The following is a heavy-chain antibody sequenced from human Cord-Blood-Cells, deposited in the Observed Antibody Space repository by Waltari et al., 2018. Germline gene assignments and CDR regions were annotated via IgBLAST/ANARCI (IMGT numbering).Heavy chain of an antibody. D-gene: IGHD5-12*01. Sequence: QVQLQESGPGLVKPSETLSLTCAVSGYSISSGYYWGWIRQPPGKGLEWIGSIYHSGCTYYIPSLKSRVTISVDTSKNQFSLKLSSVTAADTAVYYCARGRLHGDSGYDYFDYWGQGTLVTVSS. CDR2: IYHSGCT. CDR3: ARGRLHGDSGYDYFDY. CDR1: GYSISSGYY. V-gene: IGHV4-38-2*01. J-gene: IGHJ4*02.